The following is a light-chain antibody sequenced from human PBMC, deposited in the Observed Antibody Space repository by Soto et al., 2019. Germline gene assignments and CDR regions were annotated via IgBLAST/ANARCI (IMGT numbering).Light chain of an antibody. V-gene: IGLV2-14*01. Sequence: QSVLTQPASVSGSPGQSITICCTGTSSDVGNYKYVSWYQQHPGKAPKLMIYEVSNRPSGVSNRFSGSKSGNTASLTISGLQAEDETDYYCFSYTSSGTYVFGTGTKLTVL. J-gene: IGLJ1*01. CDR3: FSYTSSGTYV. CDR1: SSDVGNYKY. CDR2: EVS.